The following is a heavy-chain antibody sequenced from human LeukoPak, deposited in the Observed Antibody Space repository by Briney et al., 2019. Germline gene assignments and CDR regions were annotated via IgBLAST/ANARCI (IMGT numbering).Heavy chain of an antibody. V-gene: IGHV1-46*01. Sequence: ASVKVSCKASGYTFTSYYMHWVRQAPGQGLEWMGIINPSGGSTSYAQKFQGRVTITRDTSTSTVYMELSSLRSEDTAVYYCARDIPPFHYDILTGYYYYYGMDVWGQGTTVTVSS. CDR3: ARDIPPFHYDILTGYYYYYGMDV. J-gene: IGHJ6*02. CDR1: GYTFTSYY. CDR2: INPSGGST. D-gene: IGHD3-9*01.